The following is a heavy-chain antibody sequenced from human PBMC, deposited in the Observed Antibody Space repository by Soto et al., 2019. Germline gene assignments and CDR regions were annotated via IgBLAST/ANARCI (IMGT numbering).Heavy chain of an antibody. CDR3: ARVISYGDQLVLTEWELLGYNWFDP. V-gene: IGHV4-31*03. Sequence: SETLSLTCTVSGGSISSGGYYWSWIRQHPGKGLEWIGYIYYSGSTYYNPSLKSRVTISVDTSKNQFSLKLSSVTAADTAVYYCARVISYGDQLVLTEWELLGYNWFDPWGQGTLVTVSS. J-gene: IGHJ5*02. CDR1: GGSISSGGYY. CDR2: IYYSGST. D-gene: IGHD1-26*01.